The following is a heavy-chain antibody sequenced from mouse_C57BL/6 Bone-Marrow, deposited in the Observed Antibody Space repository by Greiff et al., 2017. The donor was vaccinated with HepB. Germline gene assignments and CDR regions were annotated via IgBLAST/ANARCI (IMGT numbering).Heavy chain of an antibody. D-gene: IGHD1-1*02. CDR3: TTYGWDWYFDV. Sequence: EVQLQQSGAELVRPGASVKLSCTASGFNIKDDYMHWVNQRPEQGLEWIGWIDPENGDTEYASKFQGKATITADTSSNTAYLQLSSLTSEDTAVYYCTTYGWDWYFDVWGTGTTVTVSS. J-gene: IGHJ1*03. V-gene: IGHV14-4*01. CDR1: GFNIKDDY. CDR2: IDPENGDT.